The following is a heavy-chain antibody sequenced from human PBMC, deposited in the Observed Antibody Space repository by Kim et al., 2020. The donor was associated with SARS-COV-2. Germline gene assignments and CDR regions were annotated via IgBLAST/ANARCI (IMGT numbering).Heavy chain of an antibody. CDR3: TSIPPYSNSRWDAFY. J-gene: IGHJ3*02. Sequence: GGSLRLSCAASGFTFSDSAMYWVRQASGKGLEWVGRIRSKANSYATAYDVSVKGRLIISRDDSKNTAYLQMNSLKTEDTAIYYCTSIPPYSNSRWDAFY. CDR2: IRSKANSYAT. D-gene: IGHD6-13*01. CDR1: GFTFSDSA. V-gene: IGHV3-73*01.